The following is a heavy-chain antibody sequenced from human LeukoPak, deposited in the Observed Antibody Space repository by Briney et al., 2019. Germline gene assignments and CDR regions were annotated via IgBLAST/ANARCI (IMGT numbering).Heavy chain of an antibody. J-gene: IGHJ4*02. CDR3: ARTRGSYSIDY. D-gene: IGHD1-26*01. Sequence: GGSLRLSCAASGFTFSSYSMNWVRQAPGKGLEWVSSISSSSSYIYYADSLKGRFTTSRHNAKKSVYLQMNSLRAEDTAVYYCARTRGSYSIDYWGQGTLVTVSS. CDR1: GFTFSSYS. V-gene: IGHV3-21*01. CDR2: ISSSSSYI.